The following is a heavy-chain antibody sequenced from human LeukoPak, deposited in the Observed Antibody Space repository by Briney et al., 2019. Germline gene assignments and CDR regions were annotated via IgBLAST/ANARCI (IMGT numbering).Heavy chain of an antibody. V-gene: IGHV1-18*01. Sequence: AASVKVSCKASDYTSNDHGFSGLRQAPGRRLEWMGWISTYNGNTKYTQSLQGRVTMTTDISTYTAYMELRDLRSDDTAVYYCGSGRRRIMMIDPTTPYYEFDYWGQGTQVIVSS. D-gene: IGHD3-22*01. CDR1: DYTSNDHG. CDR3: GSGRRRIMMIDPTTPYYEFDY. J-gene: IGHJ4*02. CDR2: ISTYNGNT.